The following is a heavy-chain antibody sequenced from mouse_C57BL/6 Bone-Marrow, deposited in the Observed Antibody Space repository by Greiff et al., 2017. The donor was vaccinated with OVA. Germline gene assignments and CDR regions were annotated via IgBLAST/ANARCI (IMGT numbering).Heavy chain of an antibody. V-gene: IGHV1-64*01. CDR3: ERLGRGKNFDD. J-gene: IGHJ2*01. Sequence: VKLQQPGAELVKPGASVKLSCKASGYTFTSYWMHWVKQRPGQGLEWIGMIHPNSGSTNYTEKFKSKATLHVDKSSSTAYMQLSSLTSEDSAVYDCERLGRGKNFDDWGKGTTRTVSS. D-gene: IGHD4-1*01. CDR1: GYTFTSYW. CDR2: IHPNSGST.